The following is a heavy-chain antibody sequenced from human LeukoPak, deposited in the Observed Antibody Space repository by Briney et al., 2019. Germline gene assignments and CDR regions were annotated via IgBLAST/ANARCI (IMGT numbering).Heavy chain of an antibody. J-gene: IGHJ4*02. CDR2: MYTSGST. CDR1: GASISNYY. CDR3: ARVYRIAAFDY. D-gene: IGHD6-13*01. V-gene: IGHV4-4*07. Sequence: PSETLSLTCTVSGASISNYYWSWIRQPAGKGLEWTGRMYTSGSTNYDPSLKSRVTISVDTSKNQFSLKLSSVTAADTAVYYCARVYRIAAFDYWGQGTLVTVTS.